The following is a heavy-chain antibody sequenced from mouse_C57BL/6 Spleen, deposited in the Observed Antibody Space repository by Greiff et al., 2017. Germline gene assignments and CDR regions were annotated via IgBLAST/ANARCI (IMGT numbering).Heavy chain of an antibody. J-gene: IGHJ2*01. Sequence: QVQLQQPGAELVRPGTSVKLSCKASGYTFTSYWMHWVKQRPGQGLEWIGVIDPSDSYTNYNQKFKGKATLTVDTSSSTAYMQLSSLTSEDSAVYYCARTEAPFDYWGQGTTLTVSS. CDR3: ARTEAPFDY. V-gene: IGHV1-59*01. CDR2: IDPSDSYT. CDR1: GYTFTSYW.